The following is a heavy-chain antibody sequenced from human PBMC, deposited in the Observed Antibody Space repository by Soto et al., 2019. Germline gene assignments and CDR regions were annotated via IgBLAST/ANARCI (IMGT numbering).Heavy chain of an antibody. V-gene: IGHV4-30-4*01. CDR3: ARILVDIVLVPAAAGRPGLDV. D-gene: IGHD2-2*01. Sequence: QVQLQESGPGLVKPSQTLSLTCTVSGGSISSGDYYWSWIRQPPGKGLEWIGYIYYSGSTYYNPSLKSRVTISVDTSKNQFSLKLSSVTAADTAVYYCARILVDIVLVPAAAGRPGLDVWGQGTTVTVSS. J-gene: IGHJ6*02. CDR1: GGSISSGDYY. CDR2: IYYSGST.